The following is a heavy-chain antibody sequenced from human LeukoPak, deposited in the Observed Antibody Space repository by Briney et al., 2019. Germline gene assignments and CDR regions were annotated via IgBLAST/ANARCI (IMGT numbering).Heavy chain of an antibody. CDR3: ARSRSGWYNYYYYMDV. V-gene: IGHV1-2*02. J-gene: IGHJ6*03. CDR1: GYTFTGYY. D-gene: IGHD6-19*01. Sequence: ASVKVSCKASGYTFTGYYMHWVRQAPGQGLEWMGWINPNSGGTNYAQKFQGRVTMTRDTSISTAYMELSRLRSDDTAVYYCARSRSGWYNYYYYMDVWGKGTTVTVSS. CDR2: INPNSGGT.